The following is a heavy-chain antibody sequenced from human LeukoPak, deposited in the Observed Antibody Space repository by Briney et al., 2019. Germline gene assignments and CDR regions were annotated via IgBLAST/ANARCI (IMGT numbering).Heavy chain of an antibody. Sequence: GGSLRLSCAVSGFTFGRFAMNWVRQARGRGLEWVSIIRNSGTITSYADSVKGRFTISRDNSKNTVYLQMNSLRAEDTALYYCTTEAFHYWGQGSLVAVSS. V-gene: IGHV3-23*01. CDR3: TTEAFHY. J-gene: IGHJ4*02. CDR1: GFTFGRFA. CDR2: IRNSGTIT.